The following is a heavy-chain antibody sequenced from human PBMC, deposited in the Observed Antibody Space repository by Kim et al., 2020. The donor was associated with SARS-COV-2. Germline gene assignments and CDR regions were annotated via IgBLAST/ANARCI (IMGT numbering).Heavy chain of an antibody. CDR2: ISYDGSNK. D-gene: IGHD5-18*01. V-gene: IGHV3-30*18. Sequence: GGSLRLSCAASGFTFSSYGMHWVRQAPGKGLEWVAVISYDGSNKYYADSVKGRFTISRDNSKNTLYLQMNSLRAEDTAVYYCAKVGYSYGIDYWGQGTLVTVSS. CDR1: GFTFSSYG. CDR3: AKVGYSYGIDY. J-gene: IGHJ4*02.